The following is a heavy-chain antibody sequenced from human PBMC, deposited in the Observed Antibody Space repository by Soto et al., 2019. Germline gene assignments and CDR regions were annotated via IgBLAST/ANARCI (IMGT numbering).Heavy chain of an antibody. CDR2: MYYSGST. J-gene: IGHJ5*02. D-gene: IGHD2-2*01. CDR3: AGYQSPRGREFTP. CDR1: GGSISNYY. Sequence: QVQLQESGPGLVKPSETLSLTCTVSGGSISNYYWSWIRQPPGKGLEWIGYMYYSGSTNYNPSLKSRVTISVDTSKNQFSLKLSSVTAADTAVYYCAGYQSPRGREFTPLGQGTLVTVSS. V-gene: IGHV4-59*01.